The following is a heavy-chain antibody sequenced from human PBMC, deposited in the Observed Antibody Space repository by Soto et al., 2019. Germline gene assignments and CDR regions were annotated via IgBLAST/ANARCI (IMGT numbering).Heavy chain of an antibody. J-gene: IGHJ6*04. D-gene: IGHD2-15*01. CDR2: VKSNSDGGTT. Sequence: EVQLVESGGGLVKPGGSLRLSCAASGFTFANAWMSWVRQAPGKGLEWVGRVKSNSDGGTTDYAAPVKGRFTISRDDSKNTLYLQMNSLEIEDTAIYYCNTCSRGNCYGPVDAWCKGAAVTVSS. CDR3: NTCSRGNCYGPVDA. CDR1: GFTFANAW. V-gene: IGHV3-15*01.